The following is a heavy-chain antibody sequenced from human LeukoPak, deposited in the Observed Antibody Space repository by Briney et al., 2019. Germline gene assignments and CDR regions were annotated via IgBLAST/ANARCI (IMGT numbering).Heavy chain of an antibody. CDR3: ARADYGGNTAYYFDY. J-gene: IGHJ4*02. CDR2: INHSGST. Sequence: SETLSLTCAVYGGSFSGYYWSWIRQPPGKGLEWIGEINHSGSTNYNPSLKSRVTISVDTSKNQFSLKLSSVTAVDTAVYYCARADYGGNTAYYFDYWGQGTLVTVSS. CDR1: GGSFSGYY. D-gene: IGHD4-23*01. V-gene: IGHV4-34*01.